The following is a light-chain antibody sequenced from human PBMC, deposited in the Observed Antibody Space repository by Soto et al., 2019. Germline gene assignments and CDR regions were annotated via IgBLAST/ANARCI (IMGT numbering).Light chain of an antibody. CDR3: QQSYSSPPWT. CDR2: DAS. J-gene: IGKJ1*01. CDR1: QSVSLS. V-gene: IGKV3-11*02. Sequence: EIVLTQSPATPSLSPGGRATLCCRASQSVSLSLAWYQQKPGQAPRLLIYDASKRASGIPARFSGSGSGRDFTLTISSLRPEDIAIYFCQQSYSSPPWTFGQGTKVDI.